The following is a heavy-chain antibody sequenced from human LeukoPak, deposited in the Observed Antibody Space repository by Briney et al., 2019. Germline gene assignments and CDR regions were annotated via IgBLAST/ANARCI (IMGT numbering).Heavy chain of an antibody. V-gene: IGHV1-2*02. J-gene: IGHJ4*02. D-gene: IGHD3-10*01. Sequence: ASVKVSCKASVYTFTGYYMHWVRQAPGQGLEWMGWINPNSGGTTYAQKFQGRVTMTRDTSISTAFMELTRLRSDDTAVYYCARDAYGLGSYPDYWGQGTLVTVSS. CDR2: INPNSGGT. CDR3: ARDAYGLGSYPDY. CDR1: VYTFTGYY.